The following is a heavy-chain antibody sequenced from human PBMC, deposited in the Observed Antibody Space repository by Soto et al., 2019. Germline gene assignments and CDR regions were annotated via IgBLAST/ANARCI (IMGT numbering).Heavy chain of an antibody. CDR2: INPSGGST. CDR3: ARDGIRIVVVSAATPGDWFDS. J-gene: IGHJ5*01. CDR1: GYTFTRYY. Sequence: QVQLVQSGAEVKKPGASVKVSCKASGYTFTRYYMHWVRQAPGQGLEWMGTINPSGGSTIYAQRVQGRFSMTRDTSTSTVYRELSRLRSEDTAVYYCARDGIRIVVVSAATPGDWFDSWGQGTLVTVSS. D-gene: IGHD2-2*01. V-gene: IGHV1-46*01.